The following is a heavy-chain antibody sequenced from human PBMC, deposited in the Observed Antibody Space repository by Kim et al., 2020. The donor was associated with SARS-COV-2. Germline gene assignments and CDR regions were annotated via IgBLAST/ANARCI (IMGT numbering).Heavy chain of an antibody. CDR2: INHSGST. V-gene: IGHV4-34*01. CDR3: ARVNFWSGYFDY. CDR1: GGSFSGYY. D-gene: IGHD3-3*01. Sequence: SETLSLTCAVYGGSFSGYYWSWIRQPPGKGLEWIGEINHSGSTNYNPSLKSRVTISVDTSKNQFSLKLSSVTAADTAVYYCARVNFWSGYFDYWGQGTLVTVSS. J-gene: IGHJ4*02.